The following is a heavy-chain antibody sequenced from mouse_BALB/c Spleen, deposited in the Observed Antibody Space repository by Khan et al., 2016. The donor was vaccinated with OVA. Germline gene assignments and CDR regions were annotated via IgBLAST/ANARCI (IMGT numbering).Heavy chain of an antibody. J-gene: IGHJ3*01. CDR1: GYTFTTYT. CDR2: IIPSTDYT. CDR3: AKEGGYYRSDGWFAY. Sequence: QVRLQQSGAELARPGASVKMSCKASGYTFTTYTIHWVKQRPGQGLEWIGYIIPSTDYTTYNQKFKDKATLTADKSSSTAYMQLSSLTSDDSAVYYCAKEGGYYRSDGWFAYWGQGTLVTVSA. D-gene: IGHD2-14*01. V-gene: IGHV1-4*01.